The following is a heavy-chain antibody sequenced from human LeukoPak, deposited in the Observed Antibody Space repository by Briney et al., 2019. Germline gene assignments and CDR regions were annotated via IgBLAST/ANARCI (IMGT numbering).Heavy chain of an antibody. Sequence: GGSLRLSCAASGFTFSNYGKHWVRQAPGKGLEWVAVISYDGSNKYYADSVKGRFTISRDNSKNTLYLQMNSLRAEDTAVYYCAKDLDPIAAAGYFDYWGQGTLVTVSS. CDR1: GFTFSNYG. CDR2: ISYDGSNK. D-gene: IGHD6-13*01. V-gene: IGHV3-30*18. CDR3: AKDLDPIAAAGYFDY. J-gene: IGHJ4*02.